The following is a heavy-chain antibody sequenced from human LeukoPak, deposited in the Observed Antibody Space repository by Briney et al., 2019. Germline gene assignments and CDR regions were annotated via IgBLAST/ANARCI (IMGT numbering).Heavy chain of an antibody. Sequence: QPGGSLRLSCAASGFTFSSYAMSWVRQAPGKGLEWVSAISGSGGSTYYADFVKGRFTISRDNSKNTLYLQMNSLRAEDTAVYYCAKAAYYDFWSGYYTYGYWGQGTLVTVSS. V-gene: IGHV3-23*01. CDR2: ISGSGGST. J-gene: IGHJ4*02. CDR1: GFTFSSYA. CDR3: AKAAYYDFWSGYYTYGY. D-gene: IGHD3-3*01.